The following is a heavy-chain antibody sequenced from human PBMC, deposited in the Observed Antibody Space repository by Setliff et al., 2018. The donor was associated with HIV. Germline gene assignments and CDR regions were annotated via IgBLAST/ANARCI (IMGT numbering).Heavy chain of an antibody. CDR1: GYTFTSYY. D-gene: IGHD3-10*01. J-gene: IGHJ4*02. CDR2: INPSGGST. V-gene: IGHV1-46*01. Sequence: GASVKVSCKASGYTFTSYYIHWVRQAPGQGLEWMGRINPSGGSTSYAQKFQGRVTMTRDTSTSTVYMELSSLRSEDTAMYYCARRGNYFSFDYWGQGTLVTVSS. CDR3: ARRGNYFSFDY.